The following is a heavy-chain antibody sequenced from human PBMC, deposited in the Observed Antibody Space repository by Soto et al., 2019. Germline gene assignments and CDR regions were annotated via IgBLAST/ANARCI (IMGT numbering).Heavy chain of an antibody. V-gene: IGHV3-11*06. CDR3: ARDSYYDFWSGSPSGPDY. CDR2: ISSSSYT. D-gene: IGHD3-3*01. J-gene: IGHJ4*02. Sequence: GGSLRLSCAASGFTFSDYYMSWIRQAPGKGLEWVSYISSSSYTNYADSVKGRFTISRDNAKNSLYLQMNSLRAEDTAVYYCARDSYYDFWSGSPSGPDYWGQGTLVTVSS. CDR1: GFTFSDYY.